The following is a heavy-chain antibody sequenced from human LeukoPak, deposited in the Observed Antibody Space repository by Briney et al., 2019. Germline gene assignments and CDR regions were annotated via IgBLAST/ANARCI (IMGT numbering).Heavy chain of an antibody. CDR3: ARLPYCSSTSCYSPYYFDY. J-gene: IGHJ4*02. D-gene: IGHD2-2*01. CDR2: IHRSGST. Sequence: SETLSLTCGVSGFSISSGHYWGWIRPPPGEGLEWIGSIHRSGSTYYNPSLKSRVTISVDTSKNQFSLNLSSVTAADTAVYYCARLPYCSSTSCYSPYYFDYWGQGTLVSVSS. V-gene: IGHV4-38-2*01. CDR1: GFSISSGHY.